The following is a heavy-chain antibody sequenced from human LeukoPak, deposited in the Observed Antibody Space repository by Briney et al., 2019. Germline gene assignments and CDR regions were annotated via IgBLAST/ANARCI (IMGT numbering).Heavy chain of an antibody. V-gene: IGHV7-4-1*02. CDR2: INTNTGNP. CDR3: AREIVATIPTGSEDY. D-gene: IGHD5-12*01. CDR1: GYTFTSYA. J-gene: IGHJ4*02. Sequence: ASVKVSCKASGYTFTSYAMNWVRQAPGQGLEWMGWINTNTGNPTYAQGFTGRFVFSLDTSVSTAYLQISSLKAEDTAVYYCAREIVATIPTGSEDYWGQGTLVTVSS.